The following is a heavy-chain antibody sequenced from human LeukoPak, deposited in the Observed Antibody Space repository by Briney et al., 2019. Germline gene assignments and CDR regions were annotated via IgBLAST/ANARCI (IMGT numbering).Heavy chain of an antibody. D-gene: IGHD6-19*01. Sequence: GGSLRLSCAASGFTFSSNWMYWVRQAPGKGLVWVSRISTDVDATTYADSVKGRFTISRDNAKNTLYLQLNSLKTEDTAVYYCIRLIAVAGNPFDYWGQGTLVTVSS. CDR2: ISTDVDAT. J-gene: IGHJ4*02. CDR1: GFTFSSNW. V-gene: IGHV3-74*03. CDR3: IRLIAVAGNPFDY.